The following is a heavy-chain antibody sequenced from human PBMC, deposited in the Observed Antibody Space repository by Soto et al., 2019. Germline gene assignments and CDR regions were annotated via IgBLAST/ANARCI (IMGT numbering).Heavy chain of an antibody. D-gene: IGHD6-19*01. CDR1: GGSISSYY. CDR3: ARQPISYSSGWSTYYYYGMVV. Sequence: TSETLSLTCSVSGGSISSYYWSWIRQPPGKGLEWIGYIYYSGSTNYNPSLKSRVTISVDTSKNQFSLKLSSVTAADTAVYYCARQPISYSSGWSTYYYYGMVVWGQGTTVTVSS. V-gene: IGHV4-59*08. CDR2: IYYSGST. J-gene: IGHJ6*02.